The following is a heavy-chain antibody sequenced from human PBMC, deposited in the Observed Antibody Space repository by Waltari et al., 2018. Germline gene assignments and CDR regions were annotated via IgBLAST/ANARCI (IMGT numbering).Heavy chain of an antibody. CDR2: LIPSLELE. CDR3: ATEVGSDRGIATALGD. Sequence: QVQLMQSGSEVKKPGSSVKVSCRASGGTFSRSAVSWVRQAPGLGLEWMGRLIPSLELENYAQTFQGRLTITADRSTDIAYMELGSLTSADTAVYYCATEVGSDRGIATALGDWGQGTLLIVSS. CDR1: GGTFSRSA. J-gene: IGHJ4*01. V-gene: IGHV1-69*04. D-gene: IGHD6-13*01.